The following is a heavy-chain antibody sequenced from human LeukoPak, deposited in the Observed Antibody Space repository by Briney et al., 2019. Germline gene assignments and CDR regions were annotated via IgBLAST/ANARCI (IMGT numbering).Heavy chain of an antibody. Sequence: GGSLRLSCAASGFTFSRHSMHWVRQAPGKGLEWVAVISTDGIIKVYADSEKGQFTISRDNPKNTLYLQMNGLTPEDTAVYYCARDLFPSGSNYGLDVWGQGTTVTVSS. V-gene: IGHV3-30-3*01. CDR2: ISTDGIIK. CDR1: GFTFSRHS. CDR3: ARDLFPSGSNYGLDV. J-gene: IGHJ6*02. D-gene: IGHD3-10*01.